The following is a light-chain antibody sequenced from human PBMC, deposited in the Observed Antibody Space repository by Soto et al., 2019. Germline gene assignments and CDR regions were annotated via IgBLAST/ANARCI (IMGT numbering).Light chain of an antibody. J-gene: IGKJ2*01. CDR3: MQALQTPRYT. V-gene: IGKV2-28*01. CDR1: QNLLHSNGYNY. Sequence: DIVMTQSPLSLPVTPGEPASISCRSSQNLLHSNGYNYLDWYLQKPGQSPQLLIYLGSNRASGVPDRFRGSGSGTDFTLKISRVEAEDVGVYYCMQALQTPRYTFGQGTKLEIK. CDR2: LGS.